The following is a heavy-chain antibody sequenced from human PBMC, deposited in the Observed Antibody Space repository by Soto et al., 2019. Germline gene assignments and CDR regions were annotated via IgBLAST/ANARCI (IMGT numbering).Heavy chain of an antibody. Sequence: QVTLKESGPVLVKPTETLTLTCTVSGFSLSNARMGVSWIRQPPGKALEWLAHIFSNDEKSYSTSLKSRLTISKDTSKSQVVHTMTNMDPVDTATYYCARILKQWLRLGDKYYFDYWGQGTLVTVSS. D-gene: IGHD5-12*01. CDR3: ARILKQWLRLGDKYYFDY. CDR2: IFSNDEK. CDR1: GFSLSNARMG. J-gene: IGHJ4*02. V-gene: IGHV2-26*01.